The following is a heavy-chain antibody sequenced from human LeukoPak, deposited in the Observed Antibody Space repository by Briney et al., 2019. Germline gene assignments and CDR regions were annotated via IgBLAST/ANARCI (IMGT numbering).Heavy chain of an antibody. CDR2: INPNSGGT. Sequence: GESLKISCKGSGYTFTGYYMHWVRQAPGQGLEWMGRINPNSGGTNYAQKFQGRVTMTRDTSISTAYMELSRLRSDDTAVYYCARLRFGVVMSGMDVWGQGTTVTVSS. CDR3: ARLRFGVVMSGMDV. D-gene: IGHD3-3*01. J-gene: IGHJ6*02. CDR1: GYTFTGYY. V-gene: IGHV1-2*06.